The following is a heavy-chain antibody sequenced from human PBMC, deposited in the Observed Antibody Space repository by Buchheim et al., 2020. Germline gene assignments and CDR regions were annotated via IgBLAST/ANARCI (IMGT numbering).Heavy chain of an antibody. CDR2: ISGSGGST. CDR1: GFTFSSYA. Sequence: EVRLLESGGGLVQPGGSLRLSCAASGFTFSSYAMSWVRQAPGKGLEWVLAISGSGGSTYYADSVKGRFTISRDNSKNTLYLQMNSLRAEDTAVYYCAKDALPIVVVMYNWFDPWGQGTL. CDR3: AKDALPIVVVMYNWFDP. D-gene: IGHD3-22*01. J-gene: IGHJ5*02. V-gene: IGHV3-23*01.